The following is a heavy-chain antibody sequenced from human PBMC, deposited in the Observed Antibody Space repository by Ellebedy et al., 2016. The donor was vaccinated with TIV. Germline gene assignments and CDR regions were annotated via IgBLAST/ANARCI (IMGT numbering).Heavy chain of an antibody. Sequence: AASVKVSCKTSGYTFGSFDIVWVRQATGQGLEWMGWMNPNSANTGYAEKFRGRITMTRDTSIDTAYMELISLRSEDTAVYYCARSKRTFLWSDYWGQGTLVTVSS. CDR2: MNPNSANT. CDR3: ARSKRTFLWSDY. J-gene: IGHJ4*02. V-gene: IGHV1-8*01. CDR1: GYTFGSFD. D-gene: IGHD2-21*01.